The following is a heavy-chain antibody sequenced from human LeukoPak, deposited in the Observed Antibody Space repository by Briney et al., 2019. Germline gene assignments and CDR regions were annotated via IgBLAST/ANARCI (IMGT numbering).Heavy chain of an antibody. CDR1: GFTFSSYG. V-gene: IGHV3-30*18. CDR2: ISYDGSNK. CDR3: AKDLLSPYYDFWSGYYSPYYYYGMDV. D-gene: IGHD3-3*01. Sequence: PGGSLRLSCAASGFTFSSYGMHWVRQAPGKGLEWVAVISYDGSNKYYADSVKGRFTISRDNSKNTLYLQMNSLRAEDTAVYYCAKDLLSPYYDFWSGYYSPYYYYGMDVWGQGTTVTVSS. J-gene: IGHJ6*02.